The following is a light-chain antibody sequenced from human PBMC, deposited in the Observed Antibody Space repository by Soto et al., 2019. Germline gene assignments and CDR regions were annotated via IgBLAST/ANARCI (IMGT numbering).Light chain of an antibody. J-gene: IGKJ1*01. V-gene: IGKV1-5*01. Sequence: DIQMTQSPSTLSASVGDRVTITCRASQSISSWLAWYQQKPGKAPKLLISDAANLESGVPSRFSGSGSGTEFTLTISSLQPDDFATYYCQHHNSYSQAFGQGTTVEIK. CDR1: QSISSW. CDR2: DAA. CDR3: QHHNSYSQA.